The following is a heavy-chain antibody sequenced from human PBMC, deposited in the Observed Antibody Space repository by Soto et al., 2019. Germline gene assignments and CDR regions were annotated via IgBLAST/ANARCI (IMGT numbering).Heavy chain of an antibody. CDR1: GYTFTSYD. Sequence: QVQLVQSGAEVKKPGASVKVSCKASGYTFTSYDINWVRQATGQGLEWMGWMSPNSGNTGYAQKFQGRVTMTRNTSITTAYMGLSSLRSEDTAVYYCARGQLVVANLYYYYSYGMDVWGQGTPVTVSS. J-gene: IGHJ6*02. V-gene: IGHV1-8*01. CDR3: ARGQLVVANLYYYYSYGMDV. D-gene: IGHD3-22*01. CDR2: MSPNSGNT.